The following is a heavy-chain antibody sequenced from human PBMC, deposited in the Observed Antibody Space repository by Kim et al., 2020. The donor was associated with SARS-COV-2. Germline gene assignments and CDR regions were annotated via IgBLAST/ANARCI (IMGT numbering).Heavy chain of an antibody. CDR1: GFTFSSYG. CDR3: ARDALDILTDYYIDY. V-gene: IGHV3-33*01. J-gene: IGHJ4*02. CDR2: IWYDGSNK. Sequence: GVSLRLSCAASGFTFSSYGMHWVRQAPGKGLEWVAVIWYDGSNKYYADSVKGRFTISRDNSKNTLYLQMNSLRAEDTAVYYCARDALDILTDYYIDYWGQGTLVTVSS. D-gene: IGHD3-9*01.